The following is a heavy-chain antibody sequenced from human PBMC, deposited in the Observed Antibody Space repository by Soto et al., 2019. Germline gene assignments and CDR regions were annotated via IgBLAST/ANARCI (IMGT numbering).Heavy chain of an antibody. Sequence: SETLSLACTVSGGSISSYYWSWIRQPPGMVLEWIWYIYYIGSTNYNPSLKRRVTLLVDTYKNHFSLKLGSVTAAIMAVYYCAREDPAYGDYDSWGQGTMVTVSS. CDR2: IYYIGST. J-gene: IGHJ3*01. V-gene: IGHV4-59*12. D-gene: IGHD4-17*01. CDR1: GGSISSYY. CDR3: AREDPAYGDYDS.